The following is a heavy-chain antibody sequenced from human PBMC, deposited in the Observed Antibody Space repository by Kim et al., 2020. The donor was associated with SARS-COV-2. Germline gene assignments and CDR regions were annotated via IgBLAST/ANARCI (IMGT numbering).Heavy chain of an antibody. D-gene: IGHD5-18*01. CDR3: ARVNLEEESAMDTYFDY. V-gene: IGHV1-18*01. Sequence: LQGRVTMTTDTSTSTAYMELRSLRSDDTAVYYCARVNLEEESAMDTYFDYWGQGTLVTVSS. J-gene: IGHJ4*02.